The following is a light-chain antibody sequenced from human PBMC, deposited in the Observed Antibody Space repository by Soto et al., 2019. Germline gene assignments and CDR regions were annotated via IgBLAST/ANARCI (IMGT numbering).Light chain of an antibody. Sequence: IVLTQSPATLSLSPGERATLSCRASQSFSSYLAWYQQKPGQAPRLLIYDAANRATGIPARFSGSGSGTEFTLTISSLEPEDFAVXXXQQRINWPYTFGQGTKVEIK. CDR2: DAA. V-gene: IGKV3-11*01. J-gene: IGKJ2*01. CDR1: QSFSSY. CDR3: QQRINWPYT.